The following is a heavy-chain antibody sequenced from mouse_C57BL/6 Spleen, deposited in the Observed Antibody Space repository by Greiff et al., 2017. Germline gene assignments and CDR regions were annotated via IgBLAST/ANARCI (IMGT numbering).Heavy chain of an antibody. CDR3: ARDKGYYDYDDGLDY. V-gene: IGHV5-16*01. CDR1: GFTFSDYY. Sequence: EVKLMESEGGLVQPGSSMTLSCTASGFTFSDYYMAWVRQVPVKGLEWVANINYDGSSTYYLDSLKSRFIISRDNAKNILYLQMSSLKSEDTATYYCARDKGYYDYDDGLDYWGQGTTLTVSS. J-gene: IGHJ2*01. CDR2: INYDGSST. D-gene: IGHD2-4*01.